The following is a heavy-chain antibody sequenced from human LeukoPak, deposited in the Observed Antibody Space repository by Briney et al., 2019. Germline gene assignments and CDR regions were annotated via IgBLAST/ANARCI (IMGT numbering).Heavy chain of an antibody. CDR3: ARDIMTTVTTADDAFDI. V-gene: IGHV1-8*01. CDR2: MNPNSGNT. Sequence: VASVKVSCKASGYTFTSYDINWVRQATGQGLEWMGWMNPNSGNTGYAQKFQGRVTMTRNTSISTAYMELSSLRSEDTAVYYCARDIMTTVTTADDAFDIWGQGTMVTVSS. J-gene: IGHJ3*02. D-gene: IGHD4-17*01. CDR1: GYTFTSYD.